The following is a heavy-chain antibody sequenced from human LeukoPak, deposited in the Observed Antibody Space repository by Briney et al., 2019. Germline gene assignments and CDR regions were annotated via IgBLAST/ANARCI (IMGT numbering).Heavy chain of an antibody. Sequence: GGSLRLSCAASGFTFSSYAMHWVRQAPGKGLEWVAVISYDGSNKYYADSVKGRFTISRDNSKNTLYLQMNSLRAEDTAVYYCAREGLYSSTLMAFDIWGQGTMVTVSS. V-gene: IGHV3-30*04. CDR1: GFTFSSYA. CDR3: AREGLYSSTLMAFDI. CDR2: ISYDGSNK. D-gene: IGHD6-13*01. J-gene: IGHJ3*02.